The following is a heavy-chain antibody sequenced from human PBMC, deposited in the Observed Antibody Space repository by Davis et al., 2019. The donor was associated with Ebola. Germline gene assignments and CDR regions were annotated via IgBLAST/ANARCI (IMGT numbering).Heavy chain of an antibody. CDR3: ARGQPSRSYFDAFDI. V-gene: IGHV4-39*01. CDR1: GGSISSSSYY. CDR2: IYYSGST. D-gene: IGHD1-26*01. J-gene: IGHJ3*02. Sequence: PSETLSLTCTVSGGSISSSSYYWGWIRQPPGKGLEWIGSIYYSGSTYYNPSLKSRVTISVDTSKNQFSLKLSSVTAADTAVYYCARGQPSRSYFDAFDIWGQGTMVTVSS.